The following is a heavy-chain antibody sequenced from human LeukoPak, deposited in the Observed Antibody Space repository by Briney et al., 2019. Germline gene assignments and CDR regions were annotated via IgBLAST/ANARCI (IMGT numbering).Heavy chain of an antibody. J-gene: IGHJ3*02. Sequence: GGSLRLSCAASGFTFSSYAMSWVRQAPGKRLEWVSGISDSGDITYYADSVKGRFTISRDNSKNTLYVQMNSLRVEDTAVYFCAKDRRGGSYYAATLDIWGPGTMDTVSS. D-gene: IGHD1-26*01. CDR2: ISDSGDIT. V-gene: IGHV3-23*01. CDR3: AKDRRGGSYYAATLDI. CDR1: GFTFSSYA.